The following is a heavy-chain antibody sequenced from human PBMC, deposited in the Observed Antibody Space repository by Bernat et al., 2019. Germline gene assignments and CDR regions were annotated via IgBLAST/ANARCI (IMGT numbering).Heavy chain of an antibody. D-gene: IGHD2-15*01. V-gene: IGHV3-30*18. Sequence: QVQLVESGGGVVQPGRSLRLSCAASGFSFTIHGMHWVRQAPGKGLEWVAVISYDGSNKYYAASVKGRFTISRDNSKNTLYLQMNSLRAEDTAVYYCAKVRYCSGSSCSNVIDYWGQGTLVTVSS. J-gene: IGHJ4*02. CDR1: GFSFTIHG. CDR2: ISYDGSNK. CDR3: AKVRYCSGSSCSNVIDY.